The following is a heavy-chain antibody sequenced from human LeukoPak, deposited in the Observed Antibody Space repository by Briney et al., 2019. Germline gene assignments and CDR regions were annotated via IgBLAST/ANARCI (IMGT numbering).Heavy chain of an antibody. CDR2: ISSSGSTI. CDR3: ARGPSRITMVRGVDWYFDL. J-gene: IGHJ2*01. Sequence: AGGSLRLSCAASGFTFSSYEMNWVRQAPGKGLEWVSYISSSGSTIYYADSVKGRFTISGDNADNSLYLQMNSLRAEDTAVYYCARGPSRITMVRGVDWYFDLWGRGTLVTVSS. CDR1: GFTFSSYE. V-gene: IGHV3-48*03. D-gene: IGHD3-10*01.